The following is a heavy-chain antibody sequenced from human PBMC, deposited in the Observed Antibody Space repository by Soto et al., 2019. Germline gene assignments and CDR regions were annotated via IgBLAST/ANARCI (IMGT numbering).Heavy chain of an antibody. D-gene: IGHD6-13*01. V-gene: IGHV4-31*03. CDR2: IYYSGST. J-gene: IGHJ4*02. CDR1: GGSISSGDYY. CDR3: ACEGRIAAAGRFDY. Sequence: TLSLTCTVSGGSISSGDYYWSWIRQVPGKGLEWIGYIYYSGSTYYNPSLKSRVAMSVDTSKNQFSLKMRSVTAADTAIYYCACEGRIAAAGRFDYWGQGTLVVVSS.